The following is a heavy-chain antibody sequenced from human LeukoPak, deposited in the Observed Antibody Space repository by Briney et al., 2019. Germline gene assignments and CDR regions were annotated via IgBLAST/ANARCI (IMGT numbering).Heavy chain of an antibody. CDR2: ISGSGGST. CDR3: AKKRYQLLSHFDY. Sequence: PGGSLRLSCAASGFTFSSYAMSWVRQAPGKGLEWVSAISGSGGSTYYADSVKGRFTISRDNSKNTLYLQMNRLRAEDTAVYYCAKKRYQLLSHFDYWGQGTLVTVSS. V-gene: IGHV3-23*01. CDR1: GFTFSSYA. J-gene: IGHJ4*02. D-gene: IGHD2-2*01.